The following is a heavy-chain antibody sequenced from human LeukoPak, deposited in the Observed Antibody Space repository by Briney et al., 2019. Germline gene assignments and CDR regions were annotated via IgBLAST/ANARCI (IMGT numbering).Heavy chain of an antibody. CDR3: AKDWRYYGSGSYYTPDY. Sequence: GGSLRLSCAASGFTFSSYAMSWVRQAPGKGLEWVSAISGIGGSTYYADSVKGRFTISRDNSKNTLYLQMNSLRAEDTAVYYCAKDWRYYGSGSYYTPDYWGQGTLVTVSS. D-gene: IGHD3-10*01. CDR1: GFTFSSYA. V-gene: IGHV3-23*01. J-gene: IGHJ4*02. CDR2: ISGIGGST.